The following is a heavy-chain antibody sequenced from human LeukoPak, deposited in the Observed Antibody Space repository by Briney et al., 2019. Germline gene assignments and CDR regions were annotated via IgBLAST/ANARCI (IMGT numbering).Heavy chain of an antibody. J-gene: IGHJ6*03. V-gene: IGHV4-59*01. CDR3: ARDPLRPDVYYYYMDV. CDR2: IYYSGST. Sequence: SETLSLTCAVYGGSFSGYYWSWIRQPPGKGLEWIGYIYYSGSTNYNPSLKSRVTISLDTSKNQFSLTLNSVTAADTAVYYCARDPLRPDVYYYYMDVWGKGTTVTVSS. CDR1: GGSFSGYY.